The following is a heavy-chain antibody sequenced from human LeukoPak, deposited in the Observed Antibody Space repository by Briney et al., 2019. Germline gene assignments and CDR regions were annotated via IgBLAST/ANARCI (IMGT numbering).Heavy chain of an antibody. CDR3: ARVRTRIVVDY. D-gene: IGHD3-22*01. CDR2: ISGSSSST. V-gene: IGHV3-23*01. CDR1: GFTFRSYA. J-gene: IGHJ4*02. Sequence: GGSLRLSCAASGFTFRSYAMSWVRQAPGKGLEWVSAISGSSSSTYYADSVKGRFSISRDNSKNTLYLQMNSLRAEDTAVCYCARVRTRIVVDYWGQGTLVTVSS.